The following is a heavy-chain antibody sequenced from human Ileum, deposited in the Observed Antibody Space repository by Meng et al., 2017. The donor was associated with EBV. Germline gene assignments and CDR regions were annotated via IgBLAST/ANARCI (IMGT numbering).Heavy chain of an antibody. D-gene: IGHD6-6*01. V-gene: IGHV2-5*01. CDR3: ARRPGSPSSRFDY. Sequence: QITLMEPGPQLLKPTQTLTLTCSFSGFSLTSSGVGVGWIRQPPGKALEWLELIYWNDDKRYSPSLKSRLTVTRDTSKNQVVLTLTNVDPVDTATYYCARRPGSPSSRFDYWGQGTLVTVFS. J-gene: IGHJ4*02. CDR1: GFSLTSSGVG. CDR2: IYWNDDK.